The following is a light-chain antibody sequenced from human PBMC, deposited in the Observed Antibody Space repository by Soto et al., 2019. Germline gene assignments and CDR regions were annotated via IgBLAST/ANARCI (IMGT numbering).Light chain of an antibody. Sequence: DIQMTQSPSTLSSSVGDRVTITCRASQSISNWLAWYQQKPGKVPKLLIYKTSSLESGVPSRFSGSGSGTEFTLTISSLQPDDFAAYYCQQYHTYWTFGQGNKVDVK. V-gene: IGKV1-5*03. CDR2: KTS. J-gene: IGKJ1*01. CDR1: QSISNW. CDR3: QQYHTYWT.